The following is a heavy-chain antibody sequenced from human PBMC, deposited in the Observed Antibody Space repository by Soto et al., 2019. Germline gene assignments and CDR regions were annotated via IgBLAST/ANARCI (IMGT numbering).Heavy chain of an antibody. CDR3: ARQRGQWRGMDAFDI. V-gene: IGHV4-61*05. J-gene: IGHJ3*02. D-gene: IGHD6-19*01. CDR2: IYYSGST. CDR1: GGSISSSSYY. Sequence: SETMSLTCTVSGGSISSSSYYWGWIRQPPGKGLEWIGYIYYSGSTNYNPSLKSRVTISVDTSKNQFSLKLSSVTAADTAVYYCARQRGQWRGMDAFDIWGQGTMVTVSS.